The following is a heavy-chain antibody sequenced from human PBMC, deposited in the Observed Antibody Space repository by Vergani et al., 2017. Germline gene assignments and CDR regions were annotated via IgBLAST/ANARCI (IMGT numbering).Heavy chain of an antibody. CDR3: AKGSRRWLQFDAFDI. D-gene: IGHD5-24*01. CDR1: GFTFSSYW. Sequence: EVQLVESGGGLVQPGGSLRLSCAASGFTFSSYWMHWVRQAPGKGLVWVSRINSDGSSTSYADSVKGRFTISRDNAKNTLYLQMNSLRAEDTAVYYCAKGSRRWLQFDAFDIWGQGTMVTVSS. V-gene: IGHV3-74*01. CDR2: INSDGSST. J-gene: IGHJ3*02.